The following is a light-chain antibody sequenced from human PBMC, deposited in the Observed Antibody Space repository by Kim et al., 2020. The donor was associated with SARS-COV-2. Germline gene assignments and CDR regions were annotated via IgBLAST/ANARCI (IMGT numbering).Light chain of an antibody. J-gene: IGKJ4*01. V-gene: IGKV1-39*01. CDR2: ATS. CDR1: QSISSY. Sequence: DIQMTQSPSSLSASVGDRVTITCRASQSISSYLNWYQGKPGKAPKLLIFATSSLQSGVPSRFSGSGSGTDFTLTISSLQPEDFATYYCQQSFSTPLTFGGGTKVDIK. CDR3: QQSFSTPLT.